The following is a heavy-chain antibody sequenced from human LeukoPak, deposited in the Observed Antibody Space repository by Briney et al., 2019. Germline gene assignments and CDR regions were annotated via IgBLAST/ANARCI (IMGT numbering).Heavy chain of an antibody. J-gene: IGHJ5*02. CDR1: GGSISGYY. Sequence: SETLSLTCTVSGGSISGYYWSWIRQPPGKGLEWIGEINHSGSTNYNPSLKSRVTISVDTSKNQFSLKLSSVTAADTAVYYCARDIAVAGLNWFDPWGQGTLVTVSS. CDR3: ARDIAVAGLNWFDP. V-gene: IGHV4-34*01. D-gene: IGHD6-19*01. CDR2: INHSGST.